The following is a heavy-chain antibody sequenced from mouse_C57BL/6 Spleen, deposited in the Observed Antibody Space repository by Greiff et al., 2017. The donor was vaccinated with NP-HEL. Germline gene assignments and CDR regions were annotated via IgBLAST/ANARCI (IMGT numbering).Heavy chain of an antibody. CDR3: TSVYDGYSWFAY. J-gene: IGHJ3*01. CDR1: GFNIKDDY. CDR2: IDPENGDT. V-gene: IGHV14-4*01. Sequence: EVKLQQSGAELVRPGASVKLSCTASGFNIKDDYMHWVKQRPEQGLEWIGWIDPENGDTEYASKFQGKATIAADTSSNTAYLQLSSLTSEATAVYYCTSVYDGYSWFAYWGQGTLVTVSA. D-gene: IGHD2-3*01.